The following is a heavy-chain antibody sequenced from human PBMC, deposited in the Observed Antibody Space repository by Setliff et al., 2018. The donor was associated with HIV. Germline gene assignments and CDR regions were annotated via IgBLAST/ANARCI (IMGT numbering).Heavy chain of an antibody. CDR2: ITGSGGSP. D-gene: IGHD7-27*01. V-gene: IGHV3-23*01. J-gene: IGHJ4*02. CDR3: ATDLHWAFDY. CDR1: GFIFSSYA. Sequence: PGGSLRLSCAASGFIFSSYAMSWVRQAPGKGLEWVSGITGSGGSPYYADSVKGRFTISRDKSKNTLYLQMSSLRAEDAAVYYCATDLHWAFDYWGQGSLVTVSS.